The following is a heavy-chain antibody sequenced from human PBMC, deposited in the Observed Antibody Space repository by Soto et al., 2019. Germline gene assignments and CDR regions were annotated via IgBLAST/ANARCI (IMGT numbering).Heavy chain of an antibody. CDR1: GFTFSSYA. V-gene: IGHV3-23*01. D-gene: IGHD6-19*01. Sequence: GSLRLSCAASGFTFSSYAMSWVRQAPGKGLEWVSAISGSGGSTYYADSVKGRFTISRDNSKNTLYLQMNSLRAEDTAVYYCAKDGARSWLVPTYFDYWGQGTLVTVSS. J-gene: IGHJ4*02. CDR2: ISGSGGST. CDR3: AKDGARSWLVPTYFDY.